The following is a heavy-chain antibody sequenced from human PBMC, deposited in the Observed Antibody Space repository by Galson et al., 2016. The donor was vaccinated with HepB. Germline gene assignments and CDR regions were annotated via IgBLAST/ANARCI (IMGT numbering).Heavy chain of an antibody. J-gene: IGHJ4*02. CDR2: ISYDGSNR. CDR1: GFTFSNYG. Sequence: SLRLSCAASGFTFSNYGMHWVRQAPGKGLERVAVISYDGSNRYYADSVKGRFTISRDNSKNTLYLQMNSLRTEDTAVYYCAKEGVQGSSWYVAFDYWGQGTLVTVSS. D-gene: IGHD6-13*01. CDR3: AKEGVQGSSWYVAFDY. V-gene: IGHV3-30*18.